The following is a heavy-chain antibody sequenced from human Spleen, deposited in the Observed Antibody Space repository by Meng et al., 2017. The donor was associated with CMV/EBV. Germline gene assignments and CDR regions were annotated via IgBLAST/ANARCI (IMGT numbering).Heavy chain of an antibody. V-gene: IGHV5-51*01. CDR3: ARRYFDGSGYYLDY. D-gene: IGHD3-22*01. Sequence: GSGYSFSSNWIGWVRQVPGKGLEWMGVIYPGDSDTRYSPSFQGQVTISADKSINTAYLQWSSLEASDTAMYYCARRYFDGSGYYLDYWGQGTLVTVSS. CDR2: IYPGDSDT. J-gene: IGHJ4*02. CDR1: GYSFSSNW.